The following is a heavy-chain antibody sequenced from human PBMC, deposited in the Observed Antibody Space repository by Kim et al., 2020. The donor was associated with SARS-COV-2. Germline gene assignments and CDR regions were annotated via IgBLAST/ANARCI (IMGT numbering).Heavy chain of an antibody. CDR3: ARDRGYCSGGSCYDYYYGMDV. V-gene: IGHV1-69*13. Sequence: SVKVSCKSSGGTFSSYAISWVRQAPGQGLEWMGGIIPIFGTANYAQKFQGRVTITADESTSTAYMELSSLRSEDTAVYYCARDRGYCSGGSCYDYYYGMDVWGQGTTVTGSS. J-gene: IGHJ6*02. D-gene: IGHD2-15*01. CDR2: IIPIFGTA. CDR1: GGTFSSYA.